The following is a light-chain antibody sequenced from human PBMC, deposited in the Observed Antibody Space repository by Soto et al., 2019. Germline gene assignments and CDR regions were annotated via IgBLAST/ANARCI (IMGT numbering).Light chain of an antibody. CDR3: QQRNKWPPVT. V-gene: IGKV3-11*01. CDR1: QRVYSN. CDR2: GAS. J-gene: IGKJ4*01. Sequence: EIVLTQSPGTLSLSPGGRVTLSCRASQRVYSNLAWYQQRPGQAPRLLIYGASTRATGVPARFSGSGSGTDFTLTISSLEPEDFAVYYCQQRNKWPPVTFGGGTKVDIK.